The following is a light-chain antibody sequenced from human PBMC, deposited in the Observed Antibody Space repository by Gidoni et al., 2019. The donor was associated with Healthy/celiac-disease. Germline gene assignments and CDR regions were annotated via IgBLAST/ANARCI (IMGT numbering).Light chain of an antibody. CDR2: KAS. CDR3: QQYYGYPWT. CDR1: QSISSW. V-gene: IGKV1-5*03. Sequence: DIQMTQSPSTLSASVGDRVTITCRASQSISSWLAWYQQKPGKAPKLLIYKASSLESGVTSRFSSSRSGAKFTLIISSLQADEFATYYYQQYYGYPWTFGQGTKVEIK. J-gene: IGKJ1*01.